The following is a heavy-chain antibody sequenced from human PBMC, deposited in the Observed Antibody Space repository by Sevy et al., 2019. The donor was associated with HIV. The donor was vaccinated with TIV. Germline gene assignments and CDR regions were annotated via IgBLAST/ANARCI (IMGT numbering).Heavy chain of an antibody. CDR1: GFTFSSYG. V-gene: IGHV3-48*01. J-gene: IGHJ4*02. Sequence: SGCLRLSCAASGFTFSSYGMNWVRQAPGKGLEGVSYISSRSSTIYYADSVKGRFTISRDNAKNSLYLQMNSMRAEDTALYYCARESIADLDYWGQGTLVTVSS. D-gene: IGHD6-6*01. CDR3: ARESIADLDY. CDR2: ISSRSSTI.